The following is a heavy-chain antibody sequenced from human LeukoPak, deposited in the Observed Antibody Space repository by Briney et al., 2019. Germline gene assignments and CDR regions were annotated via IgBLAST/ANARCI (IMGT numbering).Heavy chain of an antibody. D-gene: IGHD5-18*01. CDR3: ARDLSGVTGYTYGRGIDY. Sequence: SGTLSLTCAVPGDSISSNNWWSWVRQPPGKGLEWIGELYHRGITDYNPSLKSRVTISVDKSKNQFSLMLSSVTAAGTAVYYGARDLSGVTGYTYGRGIDYWGQGTLVTVSS. V-gene: IGHV4-4*02. CDR2: LYHRGIT. J-gene: IGHJ4*02. CDR1: GDSISSNNW.